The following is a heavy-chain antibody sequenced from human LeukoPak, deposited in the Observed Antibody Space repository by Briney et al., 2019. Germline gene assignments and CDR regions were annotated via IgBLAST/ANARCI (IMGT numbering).Heavy chain of an antibody. CDR1: XGXXXXXX. CDR2: IYYSXRT. J-gene: IGHJ2*01. Sequence: SETXSLTXTVXXGXXXXXXXTXIXXXXXXXXXXXXYIYYSXRTSYNXSLXSXVNMSVDTSKNQFSLKLSSVPAADTAVYYCARDGNPWNLDVWGRGTLVTVSS. D-gene: IGHD1-14*01. V-gene: IGHV4-59*01. CDR3: ARDGNPWNLDV.